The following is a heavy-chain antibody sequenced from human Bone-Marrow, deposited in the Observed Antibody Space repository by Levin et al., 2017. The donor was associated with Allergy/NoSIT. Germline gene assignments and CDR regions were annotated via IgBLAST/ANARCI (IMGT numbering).Heavy chain of an antibody. J-gene: IGHJ5*01. Sequence: SQTLSLTCTVSSDSIGNSYWSWIRQSPEKGLEWIGYIHYTGSSNYNPSLKSRVSISLDTSKNHFSLKLSSVTAADTAVYYCARGDGWYTNSWFDSWGQGTLVTVSS. CDR2: IHYTGSS. CDR3: ARGDGWYTNSWFDS. V-gene: IGHV4-59*13. CDR1: SDSIGNSY. D-gene: IGHD2-15*01.